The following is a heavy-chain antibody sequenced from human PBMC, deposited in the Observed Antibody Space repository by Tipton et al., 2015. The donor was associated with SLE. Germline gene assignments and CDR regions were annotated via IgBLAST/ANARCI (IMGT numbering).Heavy chain of an antibody. CDR3: ARGYSSSWYREFFDI. D-gene: IGHD6-13*01. J-gene: IGHJ3*02. CDR1: GGSINSFY. CDR2: FHSSGIL. Sequence: TLSLTCTVSGGSINSFYWTWVRQPAGKGLEWIGHFHSSGILNYNPSLKSRVTMSVDTSKNQFSLKLRSATAADTAFYYCARGYSSSWYREFFDIWGQGTMVTVSS. V-gene: IGHV4-4*07.